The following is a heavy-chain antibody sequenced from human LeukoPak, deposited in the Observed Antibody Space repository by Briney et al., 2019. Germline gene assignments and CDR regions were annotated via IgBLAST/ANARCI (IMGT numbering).Heavy chain of an antibody. J-gene: IGHJ4*02. CDR3: ARVGGGDCSSTSCYGPY. V-gene: IGHV1-18*01. CDR2: ISAYNGNT. CDR1: GYTLTSYG. D-gene: IGHD2-2*01. Sequence: ASVKVSCKASGYTLTSYGISWVRQAPGQGLEWMGWISAYNGNTNYAQKLQGRVTMTTDTSTSTAYMELRSLRSDDTDVYYCARVGGGDCSSTSCYGPYGGQGTLVTVSS.